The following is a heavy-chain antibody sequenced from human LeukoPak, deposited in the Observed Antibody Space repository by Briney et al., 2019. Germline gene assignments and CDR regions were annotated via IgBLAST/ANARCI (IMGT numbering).Heavy chain of an antibody. V-gene: IGHV3-53*01. D-gene: IGHD2-21*02. Sequence: PGGSLRLSCAASGFTVSSNYVSWVRQAPGKGLEWVSAIYSDGSTYYSDSVKGRFTISRDNSKNTLYLQMNSLRAEDTAVYYCARISTYCGDDCYPFDYWGQGTLVTVSS. CDR1: GFTVSSNY. CDR2: IYSDGST. J-gene: IGHJ4*02. CDR3: ARISTYCGDDCYPFDY.